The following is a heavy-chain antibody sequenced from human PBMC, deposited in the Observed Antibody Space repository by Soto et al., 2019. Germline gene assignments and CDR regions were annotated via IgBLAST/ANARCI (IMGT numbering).Heavy chain of an antibody. Sequence: PGESLKISCKGSGYSFTSYWISWVRQMPGKGLEWMGRIDPSDSYTNYSPSFQGHVTISADKSISTAYLQWSSLKASDTAMYYCASGRGYSYGIRPLSKYYYYYYGMDVWGQGTTVTVSS. CDR1: GYSFTSYW. CDR3: ASGRGYSYGIRPLSKYYYYYYGMDV. V-gene: IGHV5-10-1*01. D-gene: IGHD5-18*01. CDR2: IDPSDSYT. J-gene: IGHJ6*02.